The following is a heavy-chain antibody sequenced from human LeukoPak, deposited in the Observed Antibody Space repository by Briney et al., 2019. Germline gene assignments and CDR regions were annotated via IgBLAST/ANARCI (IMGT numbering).Heavy chain of an antibody. V-gene: IGHV4-39*01. J-gene: IGHJ4*02. CDR1: GGSVSSNSYY. D-gene: IGHD6-19*01. CDR2: VYYSGTT. Sequence: SGTLSLTCTVSGGSVSSNSYYWGWIRQPPGKGLEWIGSVYYSGTTYYNPSLRSRVTISVDTSRNQFSLKLSSLTAADTAMYYCARGPQWLGYYYFDYWGQGTLVTVSS. CDR3: ARGPQWLGYYYFDY.